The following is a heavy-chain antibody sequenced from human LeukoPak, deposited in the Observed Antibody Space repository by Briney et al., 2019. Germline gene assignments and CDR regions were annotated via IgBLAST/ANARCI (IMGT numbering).Heavy chain of an antibody. CDR2: INHNSRGT. J-gene: IGHJ4*02. V-gene: IGHV1-2*02. Sequence: ASVKVSCRPSGYTFTGYYIHWVRQAPGQGREWMGWINHNSRGTNYAQKFQGRVTMTRDTSISTAYMELSGLRSDDTAVYYWARISSSSSNWGQRTLVTVPS. D-gene: IGHD6-6*01. CDR3: ARISSSSSN. CDR1: GYTFTGYY.